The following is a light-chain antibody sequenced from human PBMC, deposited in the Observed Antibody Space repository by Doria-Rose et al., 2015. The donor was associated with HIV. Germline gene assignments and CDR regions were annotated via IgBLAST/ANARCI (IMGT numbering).Light chain of an antibody. J-gene: IGKJ3*01. CDR1: QSLLYTSKNY. CDR3: QQYYDTPS. Sequence: DIRLTQSPESLGMSLGERATLNCESNQSLLYTSKNYLAWYQQKPGQPPKLLIYWASTRQSGVPARFSGSGSGTDFTLTISSLEAEDVAVYYCQQYYDTPSFGPGTTVDTK. CDR2: WAS. V-gene: IGKV4-1*01.